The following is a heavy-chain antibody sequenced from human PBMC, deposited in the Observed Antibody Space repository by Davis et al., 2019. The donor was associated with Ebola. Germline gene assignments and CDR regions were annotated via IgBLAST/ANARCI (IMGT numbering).Heavy chain of an antibody. CDR1: GGTFSSYA. V-gene: IGHV1-69*05. CDR2: IIPIFGTA. CDR3: TTPGGQDSGYDVFDI. J-gene: IGHJ3*02. Sequence: SVKVSCKASGGTFSSYAISWVRQAPGQGLEWMGGIIPIFGTANYAQKFQGRVTVTRDTSTTTVYMDLSSLRSEDTALYYWTTPGGQDSGYDVFDIWGQGTMVTVSS. D-gene: IGHD5-12*01.